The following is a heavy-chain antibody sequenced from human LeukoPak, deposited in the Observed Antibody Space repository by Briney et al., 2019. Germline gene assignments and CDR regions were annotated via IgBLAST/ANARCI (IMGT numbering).Heavy chain of an antibody. CDR3: ARDPQNWNEAFDI. V-gene: IGHV4-59*01. CDR2: IYYSGST. CDR1: GGSISNYY. J-gene: IGHJ3*02. D-gene: IGHD1-1*01. Sequence: SETLSLTCTVSGGSISNYYWSWIRQPPGKGLEWIGYIYYSGSTNYNPSLKSRVTISVDTSKNQFSLKLSSVTAADTAVYYCARDPQNWNEAFDIWGQGTMVAVSS.